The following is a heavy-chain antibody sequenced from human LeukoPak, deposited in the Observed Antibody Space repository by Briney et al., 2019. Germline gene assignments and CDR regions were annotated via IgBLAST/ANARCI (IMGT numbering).Heavy chain of an antibody. Sequence: GGSLRLSCAASGFTFSSYAMSWVRQAPGKGLEWVSAISGSGGSTYYADSVKGRFTISRDNSKNTLYLQMNSLRAEDTAVNYCAKEMTYYYDSSGPNGDAFDIWGQGTMVTVSS. CDR1: GFTFSSYA. J-gene: IGHJ3*02. D-gene: IGHD3-22*01. V-gene: IGHV3-23*01. CDR2: ISGSGGST. CDR3: AKEMTYYYDSSGPNGDAFDI.